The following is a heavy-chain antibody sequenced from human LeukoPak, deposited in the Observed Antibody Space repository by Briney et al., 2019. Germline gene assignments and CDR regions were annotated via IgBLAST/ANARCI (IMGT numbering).Heavy chain of an antibody. CDR1: GGTFSSYT. CDR3: ARERTVAATLYYFDY. J-gene: IGHJ4*02. CDR2: IIPIFGTA. D-gene: IGHD2-15*01. V-gene: IGHV1-69*13. Sequence: SVKVSCKASGGTFSSYTISWVRQAPGQGLEWMGGIIPIFGTANYAQKFQGRVTITADESTSTAYMELSSLRSEDTAVYYCARERTVAATLYYFDYWGQGTLVTVSS.